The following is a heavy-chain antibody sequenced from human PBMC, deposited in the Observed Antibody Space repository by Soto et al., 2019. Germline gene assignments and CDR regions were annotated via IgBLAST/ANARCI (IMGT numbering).Heavy chain of an antibody. CDR2: INHSGST. CDR1: GGTFSGYY. V-gene: IGHV4-34*01. Sequence: PSETLSLTCAVYGGTFSGYYWSWIRQPPGKGLEWIGEINHSGSTNYNPSLKSRVTISVDTSKNQFSLKLSSVTAADTAVYYCARVGGCSSTSCYEYYYYYMDVWGKGTTVTVSS. J-gene: IGHJ6*03. D-gene: IGHD2-2*01. CDR3: ARVGGCSSTSCYEYYYYYMDV.